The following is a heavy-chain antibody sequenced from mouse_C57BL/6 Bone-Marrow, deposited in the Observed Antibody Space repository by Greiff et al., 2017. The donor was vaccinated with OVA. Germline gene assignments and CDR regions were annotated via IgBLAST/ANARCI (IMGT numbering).Heavy chain of an antibody. CDR3: ARGAYYSNPRDY. CDR1: GYTFTSYG. V-gene: IGHV1-81*01. Sequence: VQLQQSGAELARPGASVKLSCKASGYTFTSYGISWVKQRTGQGLEWIGEIYPRSGNTYYNEKFKGKATLTADKSSSTAYMELRSLTSEDSAVYFCARGAYYSNPRDYWGQGTAVTVSS. CDR2: IYPRSGNT. D-gene: IGHD2-5*01. J-gene: IGHJ4*01.